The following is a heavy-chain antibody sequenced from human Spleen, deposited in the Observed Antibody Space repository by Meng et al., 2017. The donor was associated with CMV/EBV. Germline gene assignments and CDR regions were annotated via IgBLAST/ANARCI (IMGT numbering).Heavy chain of an antibody. J-gene: IGHJ4*02. D-gene: IGHD3-22*01. Sequence: GGSLRLSCAASGFFVRSNYMSWVRQAPGKGLEWVSVIYSDDTTYYADSVKGRFTISRDNSKNTLYLQMNSLRAEDTAVYYCARGPKGIAMIVVVTADYWGQGTLVTVSS. V-gene: IGHV3-53*05. CDR3: ARGPKGIAMIVVVTADY. CDR2: IYSDDTT. CDR1: GFFVRSNY.